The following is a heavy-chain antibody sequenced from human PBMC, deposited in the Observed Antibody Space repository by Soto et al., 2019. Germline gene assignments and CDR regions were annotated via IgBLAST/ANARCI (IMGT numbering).Heavy chain of an antibody. CDR3: ATVDSSGWYNYFDY. CDR1: GGTFSSHA. CDR2: IIPIFGTA. V-gene: IGHV1-69*01. D-gene: IGHD6-19*01. Sequence: QVQLVQSGAEVKKPGSSVKVSCKASGGTFSSHAISWVRQAPGQGLEWMGGIIPIFGTANYAQKFQGRVMITADESTSTAYMELSSLRSEDTAVYYCATVDSSGWYNYFDYWGQGTLVTVSS. J-gene: IGHJ4*02.